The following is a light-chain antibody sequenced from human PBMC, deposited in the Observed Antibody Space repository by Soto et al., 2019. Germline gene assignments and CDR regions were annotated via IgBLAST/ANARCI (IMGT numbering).Light chain of an antibody. Sequence: QSALTQPPSASWSPGQSVTISCTGTSSDVGSYNYVSWHQQHPGKAAKLMIYEVTKRPSGVPVRFSGSKSGNTASLTVSGLQAEDEADYYCTSYAGSNNVVFGGGTKLTVL. CDR3: TSYAGSNNVV. V-gene: IGLV2-8*01. CDR1: SSDVGSYNY. CDR2: EVT. J-gene: IGLJ2*01.